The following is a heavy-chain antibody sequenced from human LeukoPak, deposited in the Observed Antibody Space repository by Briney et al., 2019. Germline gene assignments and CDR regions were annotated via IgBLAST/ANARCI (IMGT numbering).Heavy chain of an antibody. CDR2: ISGSGGST. CDR3: AKDRGDGYRPFHYYYGMDV. V-gene: IGHV3-23*01. D-gene: IGHD5-24*01. CDR1: GFTFSSYA. J-gene: IGHJ6*02. Sequence: GGSLRLSCAASGFTFSSYAMSWVRQAPGKGLEWVSAISGSGGSTYYADSVKGRFTISRDNSKNTLYLQMNSLRAEDTAVYYCAKDRGDGYRPFHYYYGMDVWGQGTTVTVSS.